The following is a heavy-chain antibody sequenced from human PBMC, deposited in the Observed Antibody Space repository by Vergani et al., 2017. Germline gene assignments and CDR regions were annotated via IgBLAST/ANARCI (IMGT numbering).Heavy chain of an antibody. CDR3: LGGYCSGGSCYLSY. J-gene: IGHJ4*02. V-gene: IGHV4-61*08. D-gene: IGHD2-15*01. CDR2: IYYSGST. CDR1: GGSISSGGYY. Sequence: QVQLQESGPGLVKPSQTLSLTCTVSGGSISSGGYYWSWIRQPPGKGLEWIGYIYYSGSTNYNPSLKSRVTISVDTSKNQFSLKLSSVTAADTAVYYCLGGYCSGGSCYLSYWGQGTLVTVSS.